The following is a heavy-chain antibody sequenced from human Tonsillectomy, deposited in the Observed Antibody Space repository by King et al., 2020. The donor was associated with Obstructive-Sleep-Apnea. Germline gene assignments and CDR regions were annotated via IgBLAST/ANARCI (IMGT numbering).Heavy chain of an antibody. CDR1: GYPFTSYG. V-gene: IGHV1-18*01. D-gene: IGHD2-8*01. Sequence: QLVQSGAEVKQPGASVKVSCKASGYPFTSYGINWVRQAPGQGLEWMGWISAYNGHRNYAQKLQGRVTMTTDTSTGTAYMELRSLRSDDTAGYYCAGGGAGVGDASPFLLVYWGPGTLVTASS. CDR3: AGGGAGVGDASPFLLVY. CDR2: ISAYNGHR. J-gene: IGHJ4*01.